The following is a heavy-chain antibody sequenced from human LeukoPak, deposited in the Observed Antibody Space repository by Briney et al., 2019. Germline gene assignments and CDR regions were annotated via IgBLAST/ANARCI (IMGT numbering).Heavy chain of an antibody. J-gene: IGHJ3*02. CDR3: ARGRDGYAENSFDI. Sequence: PSETLSLTCTVSGGSISSYYWNWIRQPPGKGLEWIGEIDHSGSTNYNPSLKSRVTISVDTSKNQFSLKLSSVTAADTAVYYCARGRDGYAENSFDIWGQGTMVTVSS. CDR1: GGSISSYY. D-gene: IGHD5-24*01. V-gene: IGHV4-34*01. CDR2: IDHSGST.